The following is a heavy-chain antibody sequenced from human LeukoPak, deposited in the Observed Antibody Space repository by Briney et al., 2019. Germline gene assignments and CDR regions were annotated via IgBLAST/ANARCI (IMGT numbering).Heavy chain of an antibody. Sequence: GGSLRLSCAASGFSFSVFWMHWVRQAPGKGPVWVSRIKTDGSITSYADSVKGRFTISRDNAKNTLYLQMNSLRAEDTAVYYCASTDYGDTFDYWGQGTLVTVSS. D-gene: IGHD4-17*01. J-gene: IGHJ4*02. V-gene: IGHV3-74*01. CDR2: IKTDGSIT. CDR3: ASTDYGDTFDY. CDR1: GFSFSVFW.